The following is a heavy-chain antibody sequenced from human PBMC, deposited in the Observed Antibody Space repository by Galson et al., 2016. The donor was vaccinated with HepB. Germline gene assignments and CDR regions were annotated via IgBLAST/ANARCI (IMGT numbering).Heavy chain of an antibody. CDR1: GYTFTSYG. V-gene: IGHV1-18*01. D-gene: IGHD1-20*01. Sequence: QSGAEVTKPGASVKVSCKASGYTFTSYGISWVRQAPGQGLEWMGWISAYNGNTNYAQKVQGRVTMTTDTSTSTAYMELRSLRSDDTAVYYCAREGKYNWNGGLYYSYYGMDVWGQGTTVTVSS. CDR3: AREGKYNWNGGLYYSYYGMDV. CDR2: ISAYNGNT. J-gene: IGHJ6*02.